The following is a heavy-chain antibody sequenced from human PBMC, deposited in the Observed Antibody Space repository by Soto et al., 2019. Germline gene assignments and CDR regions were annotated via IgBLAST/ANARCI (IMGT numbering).Heavy chain of an antibody. CDR2: INTDGSRT. Sequence: EVQLVESGGVLVQPGGSLRLSCAASGFTFSNYWMRWVRQAPGKGLMWVSRINTDGSRTTYADSVKGRFAISRDNAKNTLYLQMNSLRAEDTAVYYCARVKSGSYDWFDPWGQGTLVTVSS. V-gene: IGHV3-74*01. D-gene: IGHD3-10*01. J-gene: IGHJ5*02. CDR3: ARVKSGSYDWFDP. CDR1: GFTFSNYW.